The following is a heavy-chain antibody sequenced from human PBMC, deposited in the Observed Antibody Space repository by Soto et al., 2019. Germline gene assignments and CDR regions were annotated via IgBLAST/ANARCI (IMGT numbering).Heavy chain of an antibody. CDR3: ARHLVGLIWIDY. D-gene: IGHD2-15*01. CDR1: GGSISSYY. Sequence: PSETLSLTCTVSGGSISSYYWSWIRQPPGKGLEWIGYIYYSGSTNYNPSLKSRVTISVDTSKNQFSLKLSSVTAADTAVYYCARHLVGLIWIDYWRQATLVTVSS. CDR2: IYYSGST. V-gene: IGHV4-59*08. J-gene: IGHJ4*02.